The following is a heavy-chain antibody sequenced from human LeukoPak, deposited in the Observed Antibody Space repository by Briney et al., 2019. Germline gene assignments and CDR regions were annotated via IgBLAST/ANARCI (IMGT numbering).Heavy chain of an antibody. V-gene: IGHV3-7*01. CDR1: GFTFSNYW. CDR3: TQNLVAAAGDH. J-gene: IGHJ4*02. CDR2: IKPDGSVG. D-gene: IGHD6-13*01. Sequence: PGGFLRLSCAASGFTFSNYWMAWVRQAPGKGLEWVANIKPDGSVGYYVDSVRGRFIISRDNAGNSLYLQMNSLRVEDTAVYYCTQNLVAAAGDHWGQGTLLIVSS.